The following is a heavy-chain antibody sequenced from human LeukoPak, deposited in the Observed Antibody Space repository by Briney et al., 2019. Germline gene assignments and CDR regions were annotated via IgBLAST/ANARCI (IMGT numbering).Heavy chain of an antibody. CDR1: GFTFDDYA. V-gene: IGHV3-9*01. CDR3: AKSGAAMVDYYYYMDV. Sequence: GGSLRLSCAASGFTFDDYAMHWVRQAPGKGLEWVSGISWNSGSIGYADSVKGRFTISRDNAKNSLYLQMNSLRAGDTALYYCAKSGAAMVDYYYYMDVWGKGTTVTVSS. D-gene: IGHD2-2*01. CDR2: ISWNSGSI. J-gene: IGHJ6*03.